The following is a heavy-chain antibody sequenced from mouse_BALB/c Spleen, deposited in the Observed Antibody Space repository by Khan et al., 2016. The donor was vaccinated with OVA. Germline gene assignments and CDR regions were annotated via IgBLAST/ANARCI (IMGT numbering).Heavy chain of an antibody. J-gene: IGHJ2*01. CDR2: TNPTNGRT. V-gene: IGHV1S81*02. D-gene: IGHD1-1*01. Sequence: QVQLQQPGAELVKAGASVKMSCKASGYTFTSYWMHWVKQRLGQGLEWFAETNPTNGRTYYNEKFKSKATLTVDKSSSTAYMLLSGPTFEDSSVYYCARIKKIVANIFDYWGQGTTLTVSS. CDR1: GYTFTSYW. CDR3: ARIKKIVANIFDY.